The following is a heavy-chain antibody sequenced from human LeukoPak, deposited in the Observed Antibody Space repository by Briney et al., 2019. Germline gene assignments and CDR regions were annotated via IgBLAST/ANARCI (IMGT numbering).Heavy chain of an antibody. V-gene: IGHV3-30*19. D-gene: IGHD3-16*01. CDR1: GFTFSSYG. Sequence: GGSLRLSCAASGFTFSSYGMHWVRQAPGKGLEWVAVISYDGSDKYYADSVKGRFTISRDNSKNTLHLQMISLRAEDTAVYYCARDQGAWGYGYNFDFWGQGTLVTVSS. CDR3: ARDQGAWGYGYNFDF. CDR2: ISYDGSDK. J-gene: IGHJ4*02.